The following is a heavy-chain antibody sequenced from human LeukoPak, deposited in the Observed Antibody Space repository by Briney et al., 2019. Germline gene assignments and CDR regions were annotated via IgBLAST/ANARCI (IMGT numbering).Heavy chain of an antibody. Sequence: GGSRRLSWAASGFAFSSYSMNWVGQAPGKGLGWVSSISSSSSYIYYADSVKGRFTISRDNATNSLYLQMNSLRAEDTAVYYCARDGYCSGGSCYYYYMDVWGKGITVTVSS. J-gene: IGHJ6*03. CDR2: ISSSSSYI. CDR3: ARDGYCSGGSCYYYYMDV. CDR1: GFAFSSYS. D-gene: IGHD2-15*01. V-gene: IGHV3-21*01.